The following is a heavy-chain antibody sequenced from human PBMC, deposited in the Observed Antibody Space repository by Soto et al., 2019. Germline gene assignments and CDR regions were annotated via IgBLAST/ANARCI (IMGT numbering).Heavy chain of an antibody. D-gene: IGHD6-13*01. Sequence: GAEFRVSSYGVGGVRKIPGKGLEWMGIIYPGDSDTRYSPSFQGQVTISADKSISTAYLQWSSLKASDTAMYYCARSTAAGTQPYDPWGQGTLVTVSS. J-gene: IGHJ5*02. CDR1: EFRVSSYG. CDR3: ARSTAAGTQPYDP. V-gene: IGHV5-51*01. CDR2: IYPGDSDT.